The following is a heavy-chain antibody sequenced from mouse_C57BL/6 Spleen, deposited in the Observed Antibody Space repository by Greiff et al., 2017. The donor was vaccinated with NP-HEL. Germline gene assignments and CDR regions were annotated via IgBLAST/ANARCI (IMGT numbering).Heavy chain of an antibody. CDR2: IRSKSNNYAT. CDR1: GFSFNTYA. Sequence: EVQLVESGGGLVQPKGSLKLSCAASGFSFNTYAMNWVRQAPGKGLEWVARIRSKSNNYATYYADSVKDRFTISRDDSESMLYLQMNNLKTEDTAMYYCVRWDSSGYTFAYWGQGTLVTVSA. V-gene: IGHV10-1*01. J-gene: IGHJ3*01. CDR3: VRWDSSGYTFAY. D-gene: IGHD3-2*02.